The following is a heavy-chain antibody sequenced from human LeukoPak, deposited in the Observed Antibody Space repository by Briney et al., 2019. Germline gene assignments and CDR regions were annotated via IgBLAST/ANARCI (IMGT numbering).Heavy chain of an antibody. CDR3: ARGIVATPEFDY. J-gene: IGHJ4*02. V-gene: IGHV3-53*04. CDR2: IYSGGST. Sequence: GGSLRLSCAASGFTVSSNYMSWVRQAPGKGLEWVSVIYSGGSTYYADSVKGRFTISRNNSKNTLYLQMNSLRAEDTAVYYCARGIVATPEFDYWGQGTLVTVSS. D-gene: IGHD5-12*01. CDR1: GFTVSSNY.